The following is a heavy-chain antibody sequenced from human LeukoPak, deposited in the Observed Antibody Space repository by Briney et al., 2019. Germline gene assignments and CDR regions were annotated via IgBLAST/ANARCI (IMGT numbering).Heavy chain of an antibody. CDR1: GGSISSSSYY. J-gene: IGHJ4*02. CDR2: VYYSET. CDR3: ARQTGSGLFILP. D-gene: IGHD3/OR15-3a*01. V-gene: IGHV4-39*01. Sequence: PSETLSLTCTVSGGSISSSSYYWGWIRQPPGKGLEWIGTVYYSETYYNPSLKSRVTISADTSKNQFSLKLTSVTAADTAVYYCARQTGSGLFILPGGQGTLVTVSS.